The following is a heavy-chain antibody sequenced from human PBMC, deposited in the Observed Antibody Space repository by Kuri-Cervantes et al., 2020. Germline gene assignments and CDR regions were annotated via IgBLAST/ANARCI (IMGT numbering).Heavy chain of an antibody. CDR3: AKDLVITMVRGVISPYYYYGMDV. V-gene: IGHV3-9*01. CDR1: GFTFDDYA. J-gene: IGHJ6*02. CDR2: ISWNSGNI. D-gene: IGHD3-10*01. Sequence: GGSLRLSCAASGFTFDDYAMHWVRQAPGKGLEWVSGISWNSGNIGYADSVKGRFTISRDNAKNSLNLQMNSLRAEDTAVYYCAKDLVITMVRGVISPYYYYGMDVWGQGTTVTVSS.